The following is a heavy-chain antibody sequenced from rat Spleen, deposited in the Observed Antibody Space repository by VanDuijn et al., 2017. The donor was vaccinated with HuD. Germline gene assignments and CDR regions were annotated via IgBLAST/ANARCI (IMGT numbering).Heavy chain of an antibody. Sequence: EVQLQESGHGLVKPSQSLSLTCSVTGHSISSSDRWNWIRKIPGNKMEWMGYINYSGSTTYNPSLKSRISITRDSSKNQFFLHLNSVTTEDTATYYCAREGATVDYWGQGVMVTVSS. CDR2: INYSGST. V-gene: IGHV3-1*01. D-gene: IGHD1-8*01. CDR1: GHSISSSD. J-gene: IGHJ2*01. CDR3: AREGATVDY.